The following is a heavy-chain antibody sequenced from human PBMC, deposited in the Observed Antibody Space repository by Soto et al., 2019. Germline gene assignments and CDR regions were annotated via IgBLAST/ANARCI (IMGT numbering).Heavy chain of an antibody. CDR1: GFTFSNYW. Sequence: PGGSLRLSCAASGFTFSNYWMSWVRQAPGKGLEWVANIKQDGSEKNYKDSVKGRLTISRDNAKNSLSLQMNSLRVEDTAVYYCARRATTSAGYFDLWGRGTLVTVSS. CDR2: IKQDGSEK. V-gene: IGHV3-7*01. D-gene: IGHD1-26*01. J-gene: IGHJ2*01. CDR3: ARRATTSAGYFDL.